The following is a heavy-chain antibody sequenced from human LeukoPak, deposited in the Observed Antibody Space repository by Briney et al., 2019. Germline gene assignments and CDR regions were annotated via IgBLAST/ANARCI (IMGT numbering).Heavy chain of an antibody. Sequence: SETLSLTCTVSGGSISSGGYYWSWIRQHPGKGLEWIRYIYYSGSTYYNPSLKSRVTISVDTSKNQFSLKLSSVTAADTAVYYCARAGRGYCSSTSCEYNWFDPWGQGTLVTVSS. V-gene: IGHV4-31*03. J-gene: IGHJ5*02. CDR1: GGSISSGGYY. CDR2: IYYSGST. CDR3: ARAGRGYCSSTSCEYNWFDP. D-gene: IGHD2-2*01.